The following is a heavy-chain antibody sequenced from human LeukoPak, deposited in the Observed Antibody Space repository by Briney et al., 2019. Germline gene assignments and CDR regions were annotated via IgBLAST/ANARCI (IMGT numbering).Heavy chain of an antibody. CDR2: IYYSGST. CDR3: AREVYSSSHQGIDY. V-gene: IGHV4-59*01. J-gene: IGHJ4*02. D-gene: IGHD6-6*01. CDR1: GGSISSYY. Sequence: SETLSLTCTVSGGSISSYYWSWIRQPPGKGLEWIGYIYYSGSTNYNPSLKSRVTISVDTSKNQFSLKLSPVTAADTAVYYCAREVYSSSHQGIDYWGQGTLVTVSS.